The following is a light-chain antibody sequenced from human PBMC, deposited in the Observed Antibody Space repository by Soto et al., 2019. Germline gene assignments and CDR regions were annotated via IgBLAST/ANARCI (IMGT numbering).Light chain of an antibody. CDR1: QDVSSN. Sequence: EMVVTQSPATLSVSPGERATLSCRASQDVSSNLAWYQQKPGQAPSLLIYGASTRATGTPARFSGSGSGTEFTLTISSLQPEDFATYYCQQANSFPLTFGGGTKVDIK. V-gene: IGKV3-15*01. CDR3: QQANSFPLT. J-gene: IGKJ4*01. CDR2: GAS.